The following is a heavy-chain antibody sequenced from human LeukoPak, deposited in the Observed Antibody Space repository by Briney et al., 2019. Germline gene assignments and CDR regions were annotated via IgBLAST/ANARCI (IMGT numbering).Heavy chain of an antibody. J-gene: IGHJ4*02. CDR3: ARVFDY. Sequence: SETLSLTCAVYGGSFSGYYWSWIRQPPGKGLEWIGEINHSGSTNYNPSLKSRVTISVDTSKNQFSLKLSSVTAADTAVYYCARVFDYWGQGTLVTVSS. V-gene: IGHV4-34*01. CDR1: GGSFSGYY. CDR2: INHSGST.